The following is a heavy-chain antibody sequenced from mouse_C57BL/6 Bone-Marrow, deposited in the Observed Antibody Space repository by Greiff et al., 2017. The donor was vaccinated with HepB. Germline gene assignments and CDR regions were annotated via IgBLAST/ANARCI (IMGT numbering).Heavy chain of an antibody. D-gene: IGHD1-1*01. CDR3: TRDYYGSPGWYFDV. CDR1: GFTFSSYA. V-gene: IGHV5-9-1*02. J-gene: IGHJ1*03. Sequence: EVKLVESGEGLVKPGGSLKLSCAASGFTFSSYAMSWVRQTPEKRLEWVAYISRGGDYIYYADTVKGRFTISRDNARNTLYLQMSRLKSEDTAMYYCTRDYYGSPGWYFDVGGTGTTVTVSS. CDR2: ISRGGDYI.